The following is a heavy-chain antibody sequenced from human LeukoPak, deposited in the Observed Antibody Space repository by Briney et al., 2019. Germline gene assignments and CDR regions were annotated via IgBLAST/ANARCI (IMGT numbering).Heavy chain of an antibody. CDR1: GFTFSSYG. V-gene: IGHV3-30*03. CDR3: AREGMGTTFSAWFDP. CDR2: ISYDGSID. Sequence: GGSLRLSCAASGFTFSSYGMHWVRQAPGKGLEWVAVISYDGSIDYYADSVRGRFTVSRDNSKNTMFLQFNTLRPEDTAVYYCAREGMGTTFSAWFDPWGQGTLVTVSS. D-gene: IGHD1-7*01. J-gene: IGHJ5*02.